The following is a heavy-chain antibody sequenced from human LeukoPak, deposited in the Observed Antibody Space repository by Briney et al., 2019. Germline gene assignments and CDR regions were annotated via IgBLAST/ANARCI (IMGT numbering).Heavy chain of an antibody. CDR3: ARGTGENFGRRTGWFDP. Sequence: ASVKVSCKTSGYTFTDFYIHWVRQAPGQGLEWMGVIHPNGGITTYAQKFQGRITLTRDMSTSTIYMEVTSLRSDDTAVFYCARGTGENFGRRTGWFDPWGQGTLVTVSS. D-gene: IGHD1-14*01. J-gene: IGHJ5*02. V-gene: IGHV1-46*01. CDR2: IHPNGGIT. CDR1: GYTFTDFY.